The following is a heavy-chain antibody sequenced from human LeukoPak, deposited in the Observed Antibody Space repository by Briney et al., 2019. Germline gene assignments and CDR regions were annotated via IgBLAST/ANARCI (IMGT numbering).Heavy chain of an antibody. J-gene: IGHJ5*02. V-gene: IGHV3-7*03. Sequence: GGSLRLSCAASGFTFSSYWMNWVRQAPGKGLEWVANIKQDGSEKYYVDSVKGRFTISRDNAKNSLYLQMNSLRAEDTAVYYCAKDPASITTLPGWFDPWGLGTLVTVSS. CDR2: IKQDGSEK. D-gene: IGHD3-10*01. CDR3: AKDPASITTLPGWFDP. CDR1: GFTFSSYW.